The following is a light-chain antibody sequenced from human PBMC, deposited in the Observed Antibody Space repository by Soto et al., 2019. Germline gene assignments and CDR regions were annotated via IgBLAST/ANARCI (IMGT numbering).Light chain of an antibody. CDR1: SSDVGYSNY. J-gene: IGLJ1*01. CDR2: DVS. CDR3: SSYTSSSLYV. Sequence: QSALTQPASVSGSPGQSITISCTGTSSDVGYSNYVSWYQQLPGKAPKLMIYDVSDRPSGVSNRFSGSKSGSTASLTISGLRAEDEADYYCSSYTSSSLYVFGTGTKVPS. V-gene: IGLV2-14*01.